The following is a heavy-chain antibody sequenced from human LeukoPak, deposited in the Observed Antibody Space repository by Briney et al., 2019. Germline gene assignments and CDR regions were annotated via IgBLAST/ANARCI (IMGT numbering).Heavy chain of an antibody. Sequence: GGSLRLSRAASGFIVSKNYMSWVCEAPGKGLERVSDMRSEGTTYYATSVQGRFIISRAQSKNTLHLKMNNLRTEATAVHYCARKWDHRYCRGSACYTADAQGDDVFYYTDVWGKGTTVTVSS. CDR2: MRSEGTT. V-gene: IGHV3-53*01. CDR3: ARKWDHRYCRGSACYTADAQGDDVFYYTDV. D-gene: IGHD2-15*01. CDR1: GFIVSKNY. J-gene: IGHJ6*03.